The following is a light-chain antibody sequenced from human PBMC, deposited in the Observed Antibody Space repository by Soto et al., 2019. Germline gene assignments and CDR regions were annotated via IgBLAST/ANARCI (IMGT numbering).Light chain of an antibody. Sequence: EIVLTQSPDTLSLSPGERATLSCRASQSVGTNSLAWYQQRPGQAPRPLIYGASRRATGTPDRFSGSGSGTDFTLVISRLEHEDFAVYYCQQYGSSVLTFGGGTKVDIK. J-gene: IGKJ4*01. CDR1: QSVGTNS. V-gene: IGKV3-20*01. CDR2: GAS. CDR3: QQYGSSVLT.